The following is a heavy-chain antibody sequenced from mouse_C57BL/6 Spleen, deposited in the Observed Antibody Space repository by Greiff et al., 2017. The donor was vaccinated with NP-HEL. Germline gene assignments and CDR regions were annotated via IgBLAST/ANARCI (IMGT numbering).Heavy chain of an antibody. CDR1: GYAFSSSW. D-gene: IGHD2-4*01. V-gene: IGHV1-82*01. CDR3: ARGDYERCFDC. J-gene: IGHJ2*01. CDR2: IYPGDGDT. Sequence: QVQLQQSGPELVKPGASVKISCKASGYAFSSSWMNWVKQRPGKGLEWIGRIYPGDGDTNYNGKFKGKATLTADKSSSTAYMQLSSLTSEDSAVYFCARGDYERCFDCWGQGTTLTVSS.